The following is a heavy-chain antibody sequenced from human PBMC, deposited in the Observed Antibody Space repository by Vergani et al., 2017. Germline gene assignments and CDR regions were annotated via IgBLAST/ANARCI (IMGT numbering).Heavy chain of an antibody. CDR3: ARSNRDPYYDFWSGYPYYYYYMDV. Sequence: QVQLVESGGGVVQPGRSLRLSCAASGFTFSDYYMSWIRQAPGKGLEWGSYISSSGSTIYYADSVKGRLTISRENAKNSLYLQMNSLRAEDTAVYYCARSNRDPYYDFWSGYPYYYYYMDVWGKGTTVTVSS. J-gene: IGHJ6*03. CDR2: ISSSGSTI. CDR1: GFTFSDYY. V-gene: IGHV3-11*01. D-gene: IGHD3-3*01.